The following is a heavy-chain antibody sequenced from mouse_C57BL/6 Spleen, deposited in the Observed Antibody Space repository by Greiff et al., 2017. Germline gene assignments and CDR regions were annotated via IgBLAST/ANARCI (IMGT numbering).Heavy chain of an antibody. D-gene: IGHD2-4*01. CDR3: ARDGGLPPFDY. CDR1: GYTFTSYW. Sequence: QVQLQQSGAELVRPGSSVKLSCKASGYTFTSYWMHWVKQRPIQGLEWIGNIDPSDSETHYNQKFKDKATLTVDKSSSTAYMQLSSLTSEDSAVYYCARDGGLPPFDYWGQGTTLTVSS. V-gene: IGHV1-52*01. J-gene: IGHJ2*01. CDR2: IDPSDSET.